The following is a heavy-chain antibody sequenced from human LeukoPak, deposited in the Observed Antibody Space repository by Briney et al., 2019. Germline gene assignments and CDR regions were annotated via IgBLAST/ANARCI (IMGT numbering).Heavy chain of an antibody. D-gene: IGHD6-6*01. CDR3: AKGGFRPERYYYYYYYMDV. Sequence: QPRGCLRLAFSAYGFTFDDYPRPWVPQAPAKGLEWAPAFIWNSGSIGYADSVKGRFTISRDNAKNSLYLQMNSLRAEDTALYYCAKGGFRPERYYYYYYYMDVWGKGTTVTVSS. CDR1: GFTFDDYP. CDR2: FIWNSGSI. V-gene: IGHV3-9*01. J-gene: IGHJ6*03.